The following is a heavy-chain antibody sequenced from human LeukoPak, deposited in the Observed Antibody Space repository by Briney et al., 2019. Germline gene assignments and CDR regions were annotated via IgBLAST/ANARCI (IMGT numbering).Heavy chain of an antibody. CDR3: ARDTPYYGSGSYYTDWFDP. Sequence: SETLSLTCTVSGYSISSGYYWGWIRQPPGKGLEWIGSIYHSGSTYYNPSLKSRVTISVDTSKNQFSLKLSSVTAADTAVYYCARDTPYYGSGSYYTDWFDPWGQGTLVTVSS. J-gene: IGHJ5*02. D-gene: IGHD3-10*01. CDR1: GYSISSGYY. V-gene: IGHV4-38-2*02. CDR2: IYHSGST.